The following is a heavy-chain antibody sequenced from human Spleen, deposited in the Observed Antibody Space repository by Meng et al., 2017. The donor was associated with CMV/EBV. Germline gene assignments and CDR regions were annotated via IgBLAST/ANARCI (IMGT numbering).Heavy chain of an antibody. CDR2: TYYRSKWYN. Sequence: SGDTVSSNRAAWNWIRQSPSRGLEWLGRTYYRSKWYNDYVVSVKSRIILNPDTSKKQFSLQLNSVIPEDTTVYDCARDSHDFWSGCDYWGQGTLVTVSS. V-gene: IGHV6-1*01. CDR1: GDTVSSNRAA. J-gene: IGHJ4*02. D-gene: IGHD3-3*01. CDR3: ARDSHDFWSGCDY.